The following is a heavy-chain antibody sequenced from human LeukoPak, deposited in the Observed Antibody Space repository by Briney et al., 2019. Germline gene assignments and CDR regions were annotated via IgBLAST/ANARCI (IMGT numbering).Heavy chain of an antibody. V-gene: IGHV3-48*04. Sequence: GGSLRLSCAASGFTFSSYSMNWVRQAPGKGLEWVSYISSSSSTIYYADSVKGRFTISRDNAKNSLYLQMNSLRAEDTAVYYCAREQQLVQYNWFDPWGQGTLVTVSS. CDR1: GFTFSSYS. CDR3: AREQQLVQYNWFDP. CDR2: ISSSSSTI. D-gene: IGHD6-13*01. J-gene: IGHJ5*02.